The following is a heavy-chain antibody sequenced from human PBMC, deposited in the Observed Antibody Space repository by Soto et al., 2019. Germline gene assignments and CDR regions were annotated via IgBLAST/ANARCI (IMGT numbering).Heavy chain of an antibody. Sequence: ASVKVSCKASGDTFSFYTINWVRQAPGLGLEWMGGFDPEDGETIYARKFQGRVTMTEDTSTDTAYMELSSLRSEDTAVYYCATEDYDSSGYYFGYFHYWGQGTLVIVSS. D-gene: IGHD3-22*01. CDR2: FDPEDGET. CDR3: ATEDYDSSGYYFGYFHY. CDR1: GDTFSFYT. V-gene: IGHV1-24*01. J-gene: IGHJ1*01.